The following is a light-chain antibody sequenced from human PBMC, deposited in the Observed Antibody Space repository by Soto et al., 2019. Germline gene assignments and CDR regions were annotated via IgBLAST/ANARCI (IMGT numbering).Light chain of an antibody. Sequence: SLMTPTPRSVSIIPGQTASISCKSSQSLLHSDGETYFYWYVQKAGQAPRPLIYEVSNRFSGVPERFSGSGSRTDFTLKISRVEADDVGIYYCMQAIDIPWTFGQGTKV. J-gene: IGKJ1*01. V-gene: IGKV2-29*03. CDR3: MQAIDIPWT. CDR1: QSLLHSDGETY. CDR2: EVS.